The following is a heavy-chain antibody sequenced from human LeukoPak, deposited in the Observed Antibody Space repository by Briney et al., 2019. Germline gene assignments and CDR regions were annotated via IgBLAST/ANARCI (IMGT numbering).Heavy chain of an antibody. CDR1: GYTFSNVY. CDR3: TTDFGGPGY. Sequence: PGGSHRLACAVSGYTFSNVYMSWVRQAPGKGLEWVGRIKTKTEGGTRDYAAPVKGRFSISGDDSKNTLYLQMSSLKTEDTAVYYCTTDFGGPGYWGRGPLVTVSA. J-gene: IGHJ1*01. CDR2: IKTKTEGGTR. D-gene: IGHD4-23*01. V-gene: IGHV3-15*01.